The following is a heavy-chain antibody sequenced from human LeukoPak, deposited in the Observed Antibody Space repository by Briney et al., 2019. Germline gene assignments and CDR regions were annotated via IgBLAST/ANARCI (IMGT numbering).Heavy chain of an antibody. CDR2: IYYSGSA. Sequence: SETLSLTCTVSGDSISTYYWTWIRQPPGKGLEWIGYIYYSGSANYNPSLKSRVTISVDTSKNQFSLKLSSVTAADTAVYYCARVYGAGYDFRGAFDIWGQGTMVTVSS. CDR1: GDSISTYY. CDR3: ARVYGAGYDFRGAFDI. D-gene: IGHD5-12*01. V-gene: IGHV4-59*01. J-gene: IGHJ3*02.